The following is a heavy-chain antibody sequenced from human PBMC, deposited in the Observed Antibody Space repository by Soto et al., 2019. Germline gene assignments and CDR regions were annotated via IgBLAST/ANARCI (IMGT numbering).Heavy chain of an antibody. CDR1: GGSISSGGYS. D-gene: IGHD2-15*01. J-gene: IGHJ5*02. CDR2: IYHSGST. V-gene: IGHV4-30-2*01. Sequence: SETLSLTCAVSGGSISSGGYSWSWIRQPPGKGLEWIGYIYHSGSTYYNPSLKSRVTISVDRSKNQFSLKLSSVTAADKAVYYCAIVYFSGAYNCLDPWGKGTLVNVS. CDR3: AIVYFSGAYNCLDP.